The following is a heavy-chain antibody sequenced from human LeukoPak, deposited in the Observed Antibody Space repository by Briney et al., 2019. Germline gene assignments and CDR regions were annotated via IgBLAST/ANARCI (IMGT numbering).Heavy chain of an antibody. CDR2: ISYDGSNK. CDR3: AREMVSGYPTYYYYYGMDV. J-gene: IGHJ6*02. V-gene: IGHV3-30-3*01. D-gene: IGHD5-12*01. CDR1: GFTFSSYA. Sequence: GRSLRLSCAASGFTFSSYAMHWVRQAPGKGLERVAVISYDGSNKYYADSVKGRFTISRDNSKNTLYLQMNSLRAEGTAVYYCAREMVSGYPTYYYYYGMDVWGQGTTVTVSS.